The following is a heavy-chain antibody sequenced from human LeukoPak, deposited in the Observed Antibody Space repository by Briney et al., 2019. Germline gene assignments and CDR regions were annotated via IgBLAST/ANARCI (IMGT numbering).Heavy chain of an antibody. Sequence: GGSLRLSCAASGFSFSTYGMHWVRQAPGKGLEWVGVISFDGVNKYYTESLKGRFTISRDNSKNTMYLQMNNLRPEDTAMYFCAKNYDLWRTLYFDAWGQGTLVTVSS. V-gene: IGHV3-30*18. CDR1: GFSFSTYG. CDR2: ISFDGVNK. D-gene: IGHD3-3*01. J-gene: IGHJ4*02. CDR3: AKNYDLWRTLYFDA.